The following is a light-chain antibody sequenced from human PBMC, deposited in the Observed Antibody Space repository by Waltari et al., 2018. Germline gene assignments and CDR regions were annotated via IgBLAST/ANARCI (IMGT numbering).Light chain of an antibody. J-gene: IGLJ2*01. CDR3: CSYAGSGTFVV. Sequence: QSALTPPASVSGSPGQSITISCTGTSSDVGSNNLFSWYQQQPGQAPTVVIYECSERPSVSSNRFSGSKSGSTASLTISGLQPEDEADYYCCSYAGSGTFVVFGGGTKLTVL. V-gene: IGLV2-23*03. CDR1: SSDVGSNNL. CDR2: ECS.